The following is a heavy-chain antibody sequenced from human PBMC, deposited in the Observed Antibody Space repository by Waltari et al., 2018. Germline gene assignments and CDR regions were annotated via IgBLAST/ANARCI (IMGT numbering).Heavy chain of an antibody. CDR1: GGSISSSSYY. J-gene: IGHJ3*02. Sequence: QLQLQESGPGLVKPSETLSLTCTVSGGSISSSSYYGGWIRQPPGKGLEWIGSIYYSGSTYYNPSLKSRVTISVDTSKNQFSLKLSSVTAADTAVYYCARVVTGAFDIWGQGTMVTVSS. V-gene: IGHV4-39*07. D-gene: IGHD3-16*02. CDR2: IYYSGST. CDR3: ARVVTGAFDI.